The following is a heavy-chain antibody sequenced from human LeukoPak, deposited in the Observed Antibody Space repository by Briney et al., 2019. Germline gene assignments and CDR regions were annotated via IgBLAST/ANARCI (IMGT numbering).Heavy chain of an antibody. D-gene: IGHD4-23*01. CDR1: GGSISSSNW. Sequence: PSGTLSLTCAVSGGSISSSNWWSWVLQPPGKGLEWIVEIYHSGSTNYNPSLKSRVTISVDKSKNQFSLKLSSVTAADTAVYYCARGGATVVTRHFDYWGQGTLVTVSS. CDR2: IYHSGST. CDR3: ARGGATVVTRHFDY. V-gene: IGHV4-4*02. J-gene: IGHJ4*02.